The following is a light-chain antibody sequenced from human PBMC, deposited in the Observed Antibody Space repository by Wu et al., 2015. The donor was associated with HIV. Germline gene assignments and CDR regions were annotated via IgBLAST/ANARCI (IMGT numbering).Light chain of an antibody. Sequence: EIVLTQSPGTLSLSPGERATLSCRASQSVSSSYLAWYQQKPGQTPRLLIFGASFRATGIPDRFSGSGSGTEFTLTISSLQPEDVATYFCQRYNSAPPTFGGGTKVQIK. J-gene: IGKJ4*01. V-gene: IGKV3-20*01. CDR3: QRYNSAPPT. CDR1: QSVSSSY. CDR2: GAS.